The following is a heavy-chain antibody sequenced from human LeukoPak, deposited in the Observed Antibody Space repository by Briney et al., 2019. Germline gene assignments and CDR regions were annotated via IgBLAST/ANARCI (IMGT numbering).Heavy chain of an antibody. J-gene: IGHJ4*02. CDR2: INHSGST. Sequence: SETLSLTCAVYGGSFSGYYWSWIRQPPGKGLEWIGEINHSGSTNYNPSLKSRVTISVDTSKNQFSLKLSSVTAADTAVYYCARHLAVRYYYDSSGSLDYWGQGTLVTVSS. CDR1: GGSFSGYY. CDR3: ARHLAVRYYYDSSGSLDY. V-gene: IGHV4-34*01. D-gene: IGHD3-22*01.